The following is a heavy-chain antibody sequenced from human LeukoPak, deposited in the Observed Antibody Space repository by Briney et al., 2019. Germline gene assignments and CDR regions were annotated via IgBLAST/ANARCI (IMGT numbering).Heavy chain of an antibody. J-gene: IGHJ3*02. V-gene: IGHV3-13*04. CDR1: GFTFSNYD. CDR3: ARDISSGYYDAFDI. D-gene: IGHD3-22*01. Sequence: GGSLRLSCAASGFTFSNYDMHWVRQATGKGLEWVSAIGTAGDTYYQGSVRGRFTMSRENAKNSLYLQMNSLTAGDTAVYYCARDISSGYYDAFDIWGQGTMVTVSS. CDR2: IGTAGDT.